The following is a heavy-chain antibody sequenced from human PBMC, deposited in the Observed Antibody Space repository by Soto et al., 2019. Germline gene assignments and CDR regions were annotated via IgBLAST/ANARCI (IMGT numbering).Heavy chain of an antibody. J-gene: IGHJ6*02. Sequence: QVQLVQSGAEVKKPGSSVKVSCKASGGIFSSYAISWVRQAPGQGLEWMGGIIPIFGTANYAQKFQGRVTITADESTSTAYMELSSLRSEDTAVYYCARDGGGYSGYAFSRHYGMDVWGQGTTVTVSS. CDR2: IIPIFGTA. CDR3: ARDGGGYSGYAFSRHYGMDV. CDR1: GGIFSSYA. D-gene: IGHD5-12*01. V-gene: IGHV1-69*12.